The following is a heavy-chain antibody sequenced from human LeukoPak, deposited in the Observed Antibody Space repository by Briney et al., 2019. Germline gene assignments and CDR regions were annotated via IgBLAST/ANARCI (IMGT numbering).Heavy chain of an antibody. J-gene: IGHJ3*02. CDR2: IYSGGST. V-gene: IGHV3-66*01. CDR1: GFTVNSNY. D-gene: IGHD3-22*01. Sequence: GGSLRLSCAASGFTVNSNYMSWVRQAPGKGLEWVSVIYSGGSTYYADSVRGRFTISRDNSKNTVFLQMNSLRAEDTAVYYCARLIVVVTYDAFDIWGQGTMVTVSS. CDR3: ARLIVVVTYDAFDI.